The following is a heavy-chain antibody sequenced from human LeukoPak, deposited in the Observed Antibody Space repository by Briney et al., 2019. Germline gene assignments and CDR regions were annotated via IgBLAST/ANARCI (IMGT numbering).Heavy chain of an antibody. CDR1: GFTFSDHY. Sequence: GGSLRLSCAASGFTFSDHYMDWVRQAPGKGLEWVGRTRNKANSYTTEYAASVKGRFTISRDDSKNSLYLQMNSLKTEDTAVYYCTTDFWRAWGQGTLVTVSS. J-gene: IGHJ5*02. V-gene: IGHV3-72*01. CDR3: TTDFWRA. CDR2: TRNKANSYTT. D-gene: IGHD3-3*01.